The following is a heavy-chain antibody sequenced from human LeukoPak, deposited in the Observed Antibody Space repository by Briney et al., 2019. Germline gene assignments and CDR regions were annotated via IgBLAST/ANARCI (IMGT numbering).Heavy chain of an antibody. D-gene: IGHD1-1*01. Sequence: GGSLRLSCAASGFTFSNAWMNWVRQAPGKGLEWVGRIKSKTDGGTTDYAAPVKGRFTISRDDSKNTLYLQMSSLKTEDTAVYHCTRDRGAYNLYDYWGQGTLVTVSS. CDR2: IKSKTDGGTT. J-gene: IGHJ4*02. V-gene: IGHV3-15*07. CDR1: GFTFSNAW. CDR3: TRDRGAYNLYDY.